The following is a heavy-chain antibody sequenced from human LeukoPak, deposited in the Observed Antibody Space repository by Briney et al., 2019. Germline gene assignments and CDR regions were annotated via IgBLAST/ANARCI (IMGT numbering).Heavy chain of an antibody. CDR2: ISSSGSTI. CDR1: GFTFSDYY. V-gene: IGHV3-11*04. D-gene: IGHD2-2*01. Sequence: TGGSLRLSCAASGFTFSDYYMSWIRQAPGKGLEWVSYISSSGSTIYYADSVKGRFTISRDNAKNSLYLQMNSLRAEDTAVYYCARGDIVVVPAATGGYYYWGQGTLVTVSS. J-gene: IGHJ4*02. CDR3: ARGDIVVVPAATGGYYY.